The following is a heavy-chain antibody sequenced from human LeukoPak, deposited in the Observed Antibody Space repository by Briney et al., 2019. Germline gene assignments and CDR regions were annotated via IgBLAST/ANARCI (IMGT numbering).Heavy chain of an antibody. J-gene: IGHJ4*02. D-gene: IGHD4-17*01. Sequence: ASVKVSCKASAYTFTKYFLHWVRQAPGQGLEWMGWINPNGGGTIYAQKFQGRVTMTRDTSISTAYMEVSRLTSDDTAVYYCARDDYGDLQYFENWGQGTLVTVSS. CDR1: AYTFTKYF. V-gene: IGHV1-2*02. CDR2: INPNGGGT. CDR3: ARDDYGDLQYFEN.